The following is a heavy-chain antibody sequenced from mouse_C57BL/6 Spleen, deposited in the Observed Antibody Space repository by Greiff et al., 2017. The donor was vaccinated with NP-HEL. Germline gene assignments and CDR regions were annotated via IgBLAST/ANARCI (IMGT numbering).Heavy chain of an antibody. V-gene: IGHV14-2*01. CDR3: AREREVVDYFDY. J-gene: IGHJ2*01. CDR1: GFNIKDYY. D-gene: IGHD1-1*01. Sequence: EVQLQQSGAELVKPGASVKLSCTASGFNIKDYYMHWVKQRTEQGLEWIGRIDPEDGETKYAPKFQGKATITADTSPNTAYLQLSSLTPEDTAVDYCAREREVVDYFDYWGQGTTLTVSS. CDR2: IDPEDGET.